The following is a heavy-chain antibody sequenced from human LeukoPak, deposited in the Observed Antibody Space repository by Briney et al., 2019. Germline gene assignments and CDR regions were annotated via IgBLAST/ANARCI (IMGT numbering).Heavy chain of an antibody. Sequence: PSETLSLTCAVYGGSFSGYYWSWIRQPPGKGLEWIGEINHSGSTNYNPSLKSRVTISVDTSKNQFSPKLSSVTAADTAVYYCASESSPSYSSGWYPRSRYFQHWGQGTLVTVSS. CDR3: ASESSPSYSSGWYPRSRYFQH. V-gene: IGHV4-34*01. J-gene: IGHJ1*01. CDR2: INHSGST. D-gene: IGHD6-13*01. CDR1: GGSFSGYY.